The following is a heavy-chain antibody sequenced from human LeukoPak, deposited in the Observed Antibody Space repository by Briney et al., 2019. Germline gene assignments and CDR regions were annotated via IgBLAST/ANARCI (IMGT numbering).Heavy chain of an antibody. CDR2: ISAYNGNT. CDR3: AREGWGGYNWNLNPDY. J-gene: IGHJ4*02. CDR1: GYTFTSYG. V-gene: IGHV1-18*01. D-gene: IGHD1-7*01. Sequence: GASVKVSCKASGYTFTSYGISWVRQAPGQGLEWMGWISAYNGNTNYAQKLQGRVTMTTDTSTSTAYMELRSLRSDDTAVYYCAREGWGGYNWNLNPDYWGQGTLVTVSS.